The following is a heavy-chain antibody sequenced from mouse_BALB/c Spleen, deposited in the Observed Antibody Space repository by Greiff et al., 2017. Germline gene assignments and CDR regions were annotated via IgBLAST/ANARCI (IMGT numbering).Heavy chain of an antibody. D-gene: IGHD4-1*01. Sequence: EVKLMESGGGLVQPGGSLKLSCAASGFTFSSYGMSWVRQTPDKRLDLVATINSNGGSTYYPDSVKGRFTISRDNAKNTLYLQMSSLKSEDTAMYYCARGGTGSYAMDYWGQGTSVTVSS. CDR3: ARGGTGSYAMDY. V-gene: IGHV5-6-3*01. CDR2: INSNGGST. CDR1: GFTFSSYG. J-gene: IGHJ4*01.